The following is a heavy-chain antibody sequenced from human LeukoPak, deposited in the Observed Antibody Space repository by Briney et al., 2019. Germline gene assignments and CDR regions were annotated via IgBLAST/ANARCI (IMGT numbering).Heavy chain of an antibody. V-gene: IGHV4-59*01. D-gene: IGHD3-22*01. J-gene: IGHJ5*02. CDR1: GGSISSYY. CDR3: ARSLLDYYDSSGPNWFDP. Sequence: PSETLSPTCTVSGGSISSYYWSWIRQPPGKGLEWIGYIYYSGSTNYNPSLKSRVTISVDTSKNQFSLKLSSATAADTAVYYCARSLLDYYDSSGPNWFDPWGQGTLVTVSS. CDR2: IYYSGST.